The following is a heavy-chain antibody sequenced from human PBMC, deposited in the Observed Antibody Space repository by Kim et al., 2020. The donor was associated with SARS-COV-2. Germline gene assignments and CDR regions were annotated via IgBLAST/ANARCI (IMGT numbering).Heavy chain of an antibody. V-gene: IGHV3-33*06. D-gene: IGHD4-17*01. CDR1: GFTFSSYG. J-gene: IGHJ4*02. CDR2: IWYDGSNK. CDR3: AKSQLEAYGDLSYYFDY. Sequence: GGSLRLSCAASGFTFSSYGMHWVRQAPGKGLEWVAVIWYDGSNKYYADSVKGRFTISRDNSKNTLYLQMNSLRAEDTAVYYCAKSQLEAYGDLSYYFDYWGQGTLVTVSS.